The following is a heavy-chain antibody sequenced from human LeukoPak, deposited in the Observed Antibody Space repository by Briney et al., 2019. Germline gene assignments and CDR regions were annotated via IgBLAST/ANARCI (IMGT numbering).Heavy chain of an antibody. D-gene: IGHD1-20*01. CDR3: ARVGNWNDGWFDP. J-gene: IGHJ5*02. Sequence: SETLSLTCTVSGGSISSYDWSWIRQPPGQGLERIGYICYYGSTNYYPSLNSRVTTSVDTSKNQFSLKLSSVTAAETAVYYCARVGNWNDGWFDPWGQGTLVTVSS. CDR1: GGSISSYD. CDR2: ICYYGST. V-gene: IGHV4-59*01.